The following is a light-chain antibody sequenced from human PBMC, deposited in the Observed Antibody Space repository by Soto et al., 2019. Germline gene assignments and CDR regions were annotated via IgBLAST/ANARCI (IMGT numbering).Light chain of an antibody. V-gene: IGKV1-5*03. CDR2: KAS. CDR1: QSISYW. J-gene: IGKJ4*01. Sequence: DIQMTQSPSTLSASVGDRVTITCRASQSISYWLAWYQQKPGKAPTVLIYKASTLESGVPSRFGGSGSGTEFTLTISSLQPDDFATYYCQQYNSYSITFGGGTKVEIK. CDR3: QQYNSYSIT.